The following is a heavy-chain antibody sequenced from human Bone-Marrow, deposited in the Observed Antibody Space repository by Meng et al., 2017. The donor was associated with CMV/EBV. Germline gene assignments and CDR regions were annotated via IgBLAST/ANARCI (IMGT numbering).Heavy chain of an antibody. CDR2: MNPNSGNT. CDR1: GYTFTSYA. Sequence: ASVKVSCKASGYTFTSYAMNWVRQAPGQGLEWMGWMNPNSGNTGYAQKFQGRVTMTRNTSISTAYMELSSLRSEDTAVYYCARSSDFWSGYYPYWGQGTLATVSS. D-gene: IGHD3-3*01. CDR3: ARSSDFWSGYYPY. V-gene: IGHV1-8*02. J-gene: IGHJ4*02.